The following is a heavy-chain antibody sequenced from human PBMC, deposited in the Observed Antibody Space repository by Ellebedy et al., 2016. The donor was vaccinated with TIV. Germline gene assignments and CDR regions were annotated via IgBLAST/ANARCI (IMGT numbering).Heavy chain of an antibody. J-gene: IGHJ3*01. CDR2: IIPIVGIT. V-gene: IGHV1-69*04. CDR3: ARGEEQLDDAFDF. CDR1: GGTFSYA. D-gene: IGHD6-6*01. Sequence: SVKVSXXASGGTFSYAINWVRQAPGQGLEWMGRIIPIVGITNYAQKFQGRVTITADKSTSTAYIDLSSLRSEDTAVYYCARGEEQLDDAFDFWGQGTMVAVSS.